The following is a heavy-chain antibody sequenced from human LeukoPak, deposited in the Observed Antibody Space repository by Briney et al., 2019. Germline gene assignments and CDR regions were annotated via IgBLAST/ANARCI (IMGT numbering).Heavy chain of an antibody. V-gene: IGHV3-23*01. CDR1: GFTFSSYA. D-gene: IGHD3-22*01. J-gene: IGHJ4*02. Sequence: GGSLRLSWVVSGFTFSSYAMSWVRQAPGKGLEWVSGISGSGDNTYYADSVKGRFTISRDNSKNTLYVQMNSLGTEDTAAYYCAKGSYYDSSGSFYFDYWGQGTLVTVSS. CDR2: ISGSGDNT. CDR3: AKGSYYDSSGSFYFDY.